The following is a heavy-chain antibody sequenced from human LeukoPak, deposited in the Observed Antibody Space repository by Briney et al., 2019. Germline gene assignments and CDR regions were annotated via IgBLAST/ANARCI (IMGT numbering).Heavy chain of an antibody. CDR2: IYYSGST. J-gene: IGHJ6*02. V-gene: IGHV4-31*03. Sequence: SQTLSLTCTVSGRSISSGGYYCTWIRQHPGKGLEWIGYIYYSGSTYYNPSLKSRGTISVDTSKNQFSLMLSSVTAADTVHYFSARSQCPACSGSSCQAHYGMDVWGQGTTVTVSS. CDR1: GRSISSGGYY. CDR3: ARSQCPACSGSSCQAHYGMDV. D-gene: IGHD2-15*01.